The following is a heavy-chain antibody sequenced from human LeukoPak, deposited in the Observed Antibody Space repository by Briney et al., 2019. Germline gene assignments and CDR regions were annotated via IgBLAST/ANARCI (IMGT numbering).Heavy chain of an antibody. CDR2: IYYSGST. CDR3: ARAGAYYDILTGWLLTEYYFDY. Sequence: SETLSLTCTVSGGSISSSSYYWGWIRQPPGKGLEWIGSIYYSGSTYYNPSLKSRVTISVDTSKNQFSLKLSSVTAADTAVYYCARAGAYYDILTGWLLTEYYFDYWGQGTLVTVSS. CDR1: GGSISSSSYY. D-gene: IGHD3-9*01. V-gene: IGHV4-39*07. J-gene: IGHJ4*02.